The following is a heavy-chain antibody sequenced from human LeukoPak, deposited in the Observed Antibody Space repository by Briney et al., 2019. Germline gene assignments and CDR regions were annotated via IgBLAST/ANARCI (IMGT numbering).Heavy chain of an antibody. CDR2: INHSGST. CDR1: GGSFSGYY. D-gene: IGHD2-15*01. CDR3: ARLVGSAGYCSGGSCYTYYFDY. V-gene: IGHV4-34*01. J-gene: IGHJ4*02. Sequence: PSETLSLTCAVYGGSFSGYYWSWIRQPPGKGLEWIGEINHSGSTNYNPSLKSRVTISVDTSKNQFSLKLSSVTAADTAVYYCARLVGSAGYCSGGSCYTYYFDYWGQGTLVTVSS.